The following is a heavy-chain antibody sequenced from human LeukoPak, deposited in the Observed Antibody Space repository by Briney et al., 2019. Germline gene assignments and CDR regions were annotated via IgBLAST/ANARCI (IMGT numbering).Heavy chain of an antibody. J-gene: IGHJ6*03. CDR2: INHSGST. D-gene: IGHD2-2*01. CDR1: GGSFSGYY. CDR3: ARGRTGYQLLPTKKNYDYYYMDV. V-gene: IGHV4-34*01. Sequence: SETLSLTCAVYGGSFSGYYWTWIRQSPGKGLEWIGEINHSGSTNYNPSLKSRVTISVDTSKNQFSLKLSSVTAADTAVYHCARGRTGYQLLPTKKNYDYYYMDVWGKGTTVTVSS.